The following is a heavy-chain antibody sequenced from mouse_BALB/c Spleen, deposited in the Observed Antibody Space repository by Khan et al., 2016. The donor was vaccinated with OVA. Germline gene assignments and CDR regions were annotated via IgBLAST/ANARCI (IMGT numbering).Heavy chain of an antibody. V-gene: IGHV1-7*01. CDR3: ATAGQDGGNCYIGMDY. Sequence: QVQLQQSGAELAKPGASMKMSCKASGYTFTTYWMHWIKQRPGQGLEWIGYINPNTGYNECEQKFKAKATLTADKSSSTASMQLSSLTSEDSAVCYCATAGQDGGNCYIGMDYWGQGTSVTVSS. CDR1: GYTFTTYW. D-gene: IGHD2-1*01. CDR2: INPNTGYN. J-gene: IGHJ4*01.